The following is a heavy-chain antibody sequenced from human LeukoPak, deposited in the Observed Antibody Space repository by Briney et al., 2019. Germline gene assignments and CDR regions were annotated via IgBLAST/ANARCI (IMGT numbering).Heavy chain of an antibody. CDR2: INHSGST. CDR3: ARLVGAAGYYYYMDV. D-gene: IGHD1-26*01. Sequence: SETLSLTCAVYGGSFSGYYWSWIRQPPGKGLEWIGEINHSGSTNYNPSLKSRVTISVDTSKNQFSLKLSSVTAADTAVYYCARLVGAAGYYYYMDVWGKGTTVTISS. J-gene: IGHJ6*03. CDR1: GGSFSGYY. V-gene: IGHV4-34*01.